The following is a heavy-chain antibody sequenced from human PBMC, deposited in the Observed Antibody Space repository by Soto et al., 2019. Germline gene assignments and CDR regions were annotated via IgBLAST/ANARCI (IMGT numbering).Heavy chain of an antibody. J-gene: IGHJ4*02. D-gene: IGHD4-17*01. Sequence: SETLSLTCAVSGGSISSSNWWSWVRQPPGKGLEWIGYIYYIGSTYYNPSLKSRVTISLDTSKNQFSLKLSSVTAEDTAVYYCAKTNTVTTDLNIDYWGQGTLVTVSS. CDR1: GGSISSSNW. CDR2: IYYIGST. V-gene: IGHV4-4*02. CDR3: AKTNTVTTDLNIDY.